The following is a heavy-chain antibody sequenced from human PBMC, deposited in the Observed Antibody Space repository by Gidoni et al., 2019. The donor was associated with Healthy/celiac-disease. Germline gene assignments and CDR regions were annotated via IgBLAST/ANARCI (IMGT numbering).Heavy chain of an antibody. Sequence: QVQLVQSGAEVKKPGSSVKVSCKASGGTFSSYAISWVRQAPAQGLEWRGGIIPIDVTSNYAKMFQGRGTITADKSSSTAYRELSSLGSEDTDVYYCASSHERWGRNYYYGMDVWGQGTTVTVSS. CDR3: ASSHERWGRNYYYGMDV. V-gene: IGHV1-69*06. J-gene: IGHJ6*02. CDR2: IIPIDVTS. CDR1: GGTFSSYA. D-gene: IGHD7-27*01.